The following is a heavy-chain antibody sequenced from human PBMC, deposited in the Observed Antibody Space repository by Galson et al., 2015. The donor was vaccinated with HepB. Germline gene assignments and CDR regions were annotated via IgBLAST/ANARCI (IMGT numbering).Heavy chain of an antibody. CDR3: ATGATEGYCTNDVCSDY. CDR2: MSAYNGNT. V-gene: IGHV1-18*01. CDR1: GYTFTSNG. Sequence: SVKGSCKASGYTFTSNGISWVRQAPGQGLEWMGWMSAYNGNTNYAQELQGRVTMTRDTSTSTAYMELRSLRSDDTAVYYCATGATEGYCTNDVCSDYWGQGTLVTVSS. J-gene: IGHJ4*02. D-gene: IGHD2-8*01.